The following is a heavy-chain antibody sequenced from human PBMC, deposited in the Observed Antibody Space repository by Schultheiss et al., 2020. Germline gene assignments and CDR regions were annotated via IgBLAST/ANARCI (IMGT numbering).Heavy chain of an antibody. CDR1: GFAFSSYA. Sequence: GGSLRLSCAASGFAFSSYAMSWVRQTPEKRLEWVTSISSGGSTYYPDSVKGRFTISRDNARNILYLQMSSLRSEDTAMYYCARGTYYYDSSGYFDYWGQGTLVTVSS. CDR3: ARGTYYYDSSGYFDY. J-gene: IGHJ4*02. V-gene: IGHV3-21*04. D-gene: IGHD3-22*01. CDR2: ISSGGST.